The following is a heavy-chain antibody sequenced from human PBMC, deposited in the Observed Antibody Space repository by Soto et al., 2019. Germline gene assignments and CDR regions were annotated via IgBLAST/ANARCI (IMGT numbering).Heavy chain of an antibody. CDR1: GDSVTSVSDY. CDR3: ARGVGFGYYYYHMDL. D-gene: IGHD3-10*01. CDR2: IYYSGSA. V-gene: IGHV4-61*01. Sequence: SETKSFTCTVAGDSVTSVSDYWRWIRQPPGKGLEWIGYIYYSGSADDNPSVGSRVTISIDTSKNQFSLKLTSVTAADTAVYYCARGVGFGYYYYHMDLWGQGTTVT. J-gene: IGHJ6*02.